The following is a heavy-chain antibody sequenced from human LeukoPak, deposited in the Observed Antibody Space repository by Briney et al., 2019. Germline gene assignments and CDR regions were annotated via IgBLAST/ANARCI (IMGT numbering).Heavy chain of an antibody. Sequence: GGSLRLSCAASGFTFSSYWMSWVRQAPGKGLEWVANIKQDGSEKYYVDSVKGRFTISRDNSKNTLCLQMNSLRAEDTAVYYCAREVYAGYFDYWGQGTLVTVSS. CDR2: IKQDGSEK. V-gene: IGHV3-7*01. CDR3: AREVYAGYFDY. D-gene: IGHD2-8*01. J-gene: IGHJ4*02. CDR1: GFTFSSYW.